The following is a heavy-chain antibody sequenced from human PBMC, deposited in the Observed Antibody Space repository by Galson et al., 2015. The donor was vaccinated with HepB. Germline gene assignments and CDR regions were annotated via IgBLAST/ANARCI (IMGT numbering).Heavy chain of an antibody. V-gene: IGHV3-23*01. CDR3: ATSITMLRY. CDR2: ISVNHTT. J-gene: IGHJ4*02. Sequence: SLRLSCAASGFTFGTYSMNWVRQAPGKGLEWVSSISVNHTTYSADSVRGRFTISRDNLKNTLFLEMKSLRAEDTAVYYCATSITMLRYWGQGTLVTVSS. D-gene: IGHD3-10*01. CDR1: GFTFGTYS.